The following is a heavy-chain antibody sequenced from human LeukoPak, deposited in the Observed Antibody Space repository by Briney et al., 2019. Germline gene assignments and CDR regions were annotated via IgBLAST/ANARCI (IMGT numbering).Heavy chain of an antibody. J-gene: IGHJ4*02. V-gene: IGHV3-9*03. CDR1: GFTFDDYV. CDR2: ISWNSGSI. Sequence: GGSLRLSCAASGFTFDDYVMHWVRQAPGKGLEWVSGISWNSGSIGYADSVKGRFTISRDNAKNSLYLQMNSLRAEDMALYYCAKDNSHRVTTGLDYWGQGTLVTVSS. CDR3: AKDNSHRVTTGLDY. D-gene: IGHD4-17*01.